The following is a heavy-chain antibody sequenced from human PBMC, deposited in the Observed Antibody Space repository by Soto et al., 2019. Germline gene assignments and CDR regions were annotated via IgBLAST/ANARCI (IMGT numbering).Heavy chain of an antibody. Sequence: EVQLLESGGGLVQPGGSLRLSCAASVFTFSNYGMNWVRQAPGKGLEWVSAISGSGGSTYYADSVKGRFTISRDNSKNTLYLQMNSLRVEDTVVYYCAKGQGEHHFLAKYYFAYWGQGTLVTVSS. CDR1: VFTFSNYG. J-gene: IGHJ4*02. D-gene: IGHD1-26*01. CDR3: AKGQGEHHFLAKYYFAY. V-gene: IGHV3-23*01. CDR2: ISGSGGST.